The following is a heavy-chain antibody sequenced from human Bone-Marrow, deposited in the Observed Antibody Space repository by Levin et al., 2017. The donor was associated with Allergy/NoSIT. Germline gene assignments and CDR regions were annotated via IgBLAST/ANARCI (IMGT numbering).Heavy chain of an antibody. CDR1: GGSISSGDYY. CDR2: IYYSGST. J-gene: IGHJ4*02. CDR3: ARGTFLLGVPAAPVDY. V-gene: IGHV4-30-4*01. D-gene: IGHD2-2*01. Sequence: SQTLSLTCTVSGGSISSGDYYWSWIRQPPGKGLEWIGYIYYSGSTYYNPSLKSRVTISVDTSKNQFSLKLSSVTAADTAVYYCARGTFLLGVPAAPVDYWGQGTLVTVSS.